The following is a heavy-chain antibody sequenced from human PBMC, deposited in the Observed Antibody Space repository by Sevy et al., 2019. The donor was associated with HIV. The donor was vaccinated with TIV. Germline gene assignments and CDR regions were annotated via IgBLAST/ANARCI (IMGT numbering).Heavy chain of an antibody. D-gene: IGHD3-3*01. Sequence: GESLKISCAASGFTFSSYGMHWVRQAPGKGLEWVAFIRYDGSNKYYADSVKGRFTISRDNSKNTLYLQMNSLRAEDTAVYYCAKEGELRFLEWLGFFDYWGQGTLVTVSS. V-gene: IGHV3-30*02. CDR1: GFTFSSYG. CDR2: IRYDGSNK. CDR3: AKEGELRFLEWLGFFDY. J-gene: IGHJ4*02.